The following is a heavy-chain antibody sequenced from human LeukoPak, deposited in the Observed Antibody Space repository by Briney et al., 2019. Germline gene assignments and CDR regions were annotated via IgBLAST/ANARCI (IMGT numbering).Heavy chain of an antibody. CDR3: AREGYCSGGSCYSGHWFDP. D-gene: IGHD2-15*01. CDR2: INPSGGST. CDR1: GYTFTSYY. J-gene: IGHJ5*02. Sequence: ASVKVSCKASGYTFTSYYMHWVRQAPGQGLEWMGIINPSGGSTSYAQKFQGRVTMTRDTSTSTVYMELSSLRSEDTAVYCCAREGYCSGGSCYSGHWFDPWGQGTLVTVSS. V-gene: IGHV1-46*01.